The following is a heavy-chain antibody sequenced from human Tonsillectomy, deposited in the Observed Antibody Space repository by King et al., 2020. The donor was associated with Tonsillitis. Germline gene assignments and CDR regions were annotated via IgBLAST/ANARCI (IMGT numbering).Heavy chain of an antibody. D-gene: IGHD2-15*01. V-gene: IGHV3-30*18. CDR2: ISYDVSNK. CDR3: AKAGSGGSNYYYGMDV. CDR1: GFTFSSYG. Sequence: VQLVESGGGGVQPGRSLRLSCAASGFTFSSYGMHWVRQAPGQGLEWVAGISYDVSNKYYADSVKGRFTISRDNSKNTLYLQMNSLRAEDTDVYYCAKAGSGGSNYYYGMDVWGQGTTVTVSS. J-gene: IGHJ6*02.